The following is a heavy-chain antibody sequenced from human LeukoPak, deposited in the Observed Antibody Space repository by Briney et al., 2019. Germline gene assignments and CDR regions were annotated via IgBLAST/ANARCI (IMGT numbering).Heavy chain of an antibody. V-gene: IGHV3-23*01. J-gene: IGHJ4*02. Sequence: AGGSLRLSCAASGFTFNSYDMSWVRQAPGKGLDWVSAISGSGGSTYYADSVKGRFTISRDNSKNTLYVQMNSLRAEDTAVYYCAKGNSGYDSPLCWGQGTLATVSS. CDR1: GFTFNSYD. CDR3: AKGNSGYDSPLC. D-gene: IGHD5-12*01. CDR2: ISGSGGST.